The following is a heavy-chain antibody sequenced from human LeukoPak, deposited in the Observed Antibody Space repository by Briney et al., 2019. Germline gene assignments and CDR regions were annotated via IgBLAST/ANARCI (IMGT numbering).Heavy chain of an antibody. V-gene: IGHV3-30-3*01. Sequence: PGGSLRLSYAASGFTFSSFTMHWVRQAPGKGLRWMAVISSDGSNKYYADSVKGRFTVSRDNSNNTLYLQMNSLRAEDTALYYCATTMGSGWSRPTDYWGQGTLVTVSS. D-gene: IGHD6-19*01. CDR1: GFTFSSFT. CDR3: ATTMGSGWSRPTDY. J-gene: IGHJ4*02. CDR2: ISSDGSNK.